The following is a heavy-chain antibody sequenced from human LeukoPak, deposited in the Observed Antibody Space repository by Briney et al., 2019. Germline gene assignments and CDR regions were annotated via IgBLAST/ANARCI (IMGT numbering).Heavy chain of an antibody. V-gene: IGHV3-66*01. CDR3: ARSTSPLSVSGAFDI. Sequence: PGGSLRLSCAASGFTFSSNYMSWVRQAPGKGLEWVSVIYSGGSTYYADSVKGRFTISRDNAKNSLYLQMNSLRAEDTAVYYCARSTSPLSVSGAFDIWGQGTMVTVSS. CDR1: GFTFSSNY. J-gene: IGHJ3*02. CDR2: IYSGGST. D-gene: IGHD3-10*01.